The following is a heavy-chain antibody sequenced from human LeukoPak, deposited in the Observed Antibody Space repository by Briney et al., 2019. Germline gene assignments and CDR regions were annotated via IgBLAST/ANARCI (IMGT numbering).Heavy chain of an antibody. D-gene: IGHD1-7*01. J-gene: IGHJ5*02. V-gene: IGHV5-51*01. Sequence: GESLKISCEASGYSFPNFWVAWVRQMPGKGLEWMGIIYPGDSDTKYSPSFQGQVTISADKSSNTAYLQWNSLKASDTAIYYCARHRNYVGRLDTWGQGTLVSVSS. CDR3: ARHRNYVGRLDT. CDR2: IYPGDSDT. CDR1: GYSFPNFW.